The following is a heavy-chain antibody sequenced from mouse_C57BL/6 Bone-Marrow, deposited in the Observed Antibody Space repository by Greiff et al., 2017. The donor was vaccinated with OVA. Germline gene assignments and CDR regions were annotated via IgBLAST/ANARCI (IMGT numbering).Heavy chain of an antibody. V-gene: IGHV1-59*01. CDR1: GYTFTSYW. CDR3: ARTLYYYGSSYHDY. D-gene: IGHD1-1*01. CDR2: IDPSDSYT. Sequence: VQLQQPGAELVRPGTSVKLSCKASGYTFTSYWMHWLKQRPGQGLEWIGVIDPSDSYTNYNQKFKGKATLTVDTSSSTAYMQLSSLTSEDSAVYYCARTLYYYGSSYHDYWGQGTTLTVSS. J-gene: IGHJ2*01.